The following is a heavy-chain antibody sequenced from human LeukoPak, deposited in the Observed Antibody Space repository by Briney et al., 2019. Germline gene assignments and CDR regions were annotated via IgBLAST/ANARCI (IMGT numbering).Heavy chain of an antibody. CDR3: AGMDV. CDR1: GFTLSSYA. J-gene: IGHJ6*02. CDR2: VAHDGVNK. Sequence: QTGGSLRLSCATSGFTLSSYAMHWVRQAPGKGLEWVATVAHDGVNKYYIDSVNGRFTITRDSSRNTLYLQMNNLRAEDTAVYYCAGMDVWGQGTTVTVSS. V-gene: IGHV3-30-3*02.